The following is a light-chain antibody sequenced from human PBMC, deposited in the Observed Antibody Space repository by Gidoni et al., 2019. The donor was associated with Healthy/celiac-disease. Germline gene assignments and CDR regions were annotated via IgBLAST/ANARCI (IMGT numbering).Light chain of an antibody. Sequence: QSVLTQPPSVSAAPGKNVTISCSGSSSNIGNNSVSWYQQRPGTAHKLLMYDNNKRPSGIPDRLSGAKSGTSATLGITGRQTGDEADYYCGTWDSSLSAFYVFGTGTKVTVL. CDR2: DNN. J-gene: IGLJ1*01. CDR1: SSNIGNNS. CDR3: GTWDSSLSAFYV. V-gene: IGLV1-51*01.